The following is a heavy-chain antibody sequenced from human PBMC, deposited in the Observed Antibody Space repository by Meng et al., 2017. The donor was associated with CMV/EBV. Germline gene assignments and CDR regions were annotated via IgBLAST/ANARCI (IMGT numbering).Heavy chain of an antibody. CDR3: ARASESNN. Sequence: SVKVSCQASGYTFTGNYIHWVRQAPGQGLEWMGRINPDSGGTNYAQKFQGRVTLTRNTSINTAYLELSSLRSDDTAVYYCARASESNNWGQGTLVTVSS. J-gene: IGHJ4*02. V-gene: IGHV1-2*06. CDR2: INPDSGGT. CDR1: GYTFTGNY.